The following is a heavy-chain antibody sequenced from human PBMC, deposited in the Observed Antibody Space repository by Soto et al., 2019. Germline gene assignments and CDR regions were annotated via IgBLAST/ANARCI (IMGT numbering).Heavy chain of an antibody. CDR3: AKDIVVVVAATQGY. Sequence: GGSLRLSCAASGFTFSSYAMSWVRQAPGKGLEWVSAISGSGGSTYYADSVKGRFTISRDNSKNTLYLQMNSLRAEDTAVYYCAKDIVVVVAATQGYWGQGTLVTVSS. CDR1: GFTFSSYA. J-gene: IGHJ4*02. D-gene: IGHD2-15*01. CDR2: ISGSGGST. V-gene: IGHV3-23*01.